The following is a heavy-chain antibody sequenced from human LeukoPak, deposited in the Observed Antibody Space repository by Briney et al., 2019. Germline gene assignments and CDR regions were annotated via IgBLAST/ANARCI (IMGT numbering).Heavy chain of an antibody. J-gene: IGHJ5*02. Sequence: GGSLRLSCAASGFTFSSYAMSWVRQALGKGLEWVSAISGSGGSTYYADSVKGRFTISRDNSKNTLYLQMNSLRAEDTAVYYCANYYTPFLSWFDPWGQGTLVTVSS. CDR3: ANYYTPFLSWFDP. D-gene: IGHD3-3*01. CDR2: ISGSGGST. CDR1: GFTFSSYA. V-gene: IGHV3-23*01.